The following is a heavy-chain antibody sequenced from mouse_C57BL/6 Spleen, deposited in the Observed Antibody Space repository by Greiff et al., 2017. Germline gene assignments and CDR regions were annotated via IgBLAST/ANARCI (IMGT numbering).Heavy chain of an antibody. CDR2: INPNNGGT. Sequence: VQLQQSGPELVKPGASVKISCKASGYTFTDYYMNWVKQSHGKSLEWIGDINPNNGGTSYNQKFKGKATLTVDKSSSTAYMELRSLTSEDSAVYYCARSYYYGSSTDYAMDYWGQGTSVTVSS. CDR1: GYTFTDYY. CDR3: ARSYYYGSSTDYAMDY. D-gene: IGHD1-1*01. V-gene: IGHV1-26*01. J-gene: IGHJ4*01.